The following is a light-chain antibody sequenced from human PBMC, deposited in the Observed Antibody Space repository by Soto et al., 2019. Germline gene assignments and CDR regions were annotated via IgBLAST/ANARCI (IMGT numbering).Light chain of an antibody. CDR1: QSINNY. V-gene: IGKV1-39*01. J-gene: IGKJ5*01. Sequence: DIQMTQSPGSLSVSVGDRVTITCRASQSINNYLNWYQQKPGQAPKLLIRSASTLQRGVPSRFSGSGSRTDFTLTITNLQPDDIATYYCQQSLTMPLTFGHGTRLHIK. CDR3: QQSLTMPLT. CDR2: SAS.